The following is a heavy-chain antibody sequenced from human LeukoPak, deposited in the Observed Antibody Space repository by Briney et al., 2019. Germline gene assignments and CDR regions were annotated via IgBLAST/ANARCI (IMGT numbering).Heavy chain of an antibody. CDR2: ISYDGSNK. CDR1: GFTFSSYA. CDR3: ARDLRY. V-gene: IGHV3-30-3*01. Sequence: GGSLRLSCAASGFTFSSYAMHWVRQAPGKGLEWVAVISYDGSNKYYADSVKGRFTISRDNSKNTLYLQMNSLRAEDTAVYYCARDLRYWGQGTLVTVSS. J-gene: IGHJ4*02. D-gene: IGHD4-17*01.